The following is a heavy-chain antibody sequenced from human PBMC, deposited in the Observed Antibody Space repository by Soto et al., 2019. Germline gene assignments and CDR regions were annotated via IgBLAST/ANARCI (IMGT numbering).Heavy chain of an antibody. CDR3: VRDEAHYVILTGSSLGRAFDS. CDR1: NASISSSNW. J-gene: IGHJ3*02. D-gene: IGHD3-9*01. CDR2: IYHTGRT. Sequence: QVQLQESGPGLVKPSGTLSLTCVITNASISSSNWWSWVRQPPGKGLEWIGEIYHTGRTNYNPSLRSRVTMSIDKSNNRFSLRLSSLTAADTAVYYCVRDEAHYVILTGSSLGRAFDSWGQGTMVTVSS. V-gene: IGHV4-4*02.